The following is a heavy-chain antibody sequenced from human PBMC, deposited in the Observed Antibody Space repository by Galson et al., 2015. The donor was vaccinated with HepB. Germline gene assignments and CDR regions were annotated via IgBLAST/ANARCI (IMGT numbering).Heavy chain of an antibody. CDR3: ARQWGGYCSGGSCYPITD. CDR1: GGSISSSIYY. CDR2: IYYSGST. J-gene: IGHJ4*02. D-gene: IGHD2-15*01. V-gene: IGHV4-39*01. Sequence: SETLSLTCTVSGGSISSSIYYWGWIRQPPGKGLEWIGSIYYSGSTDYNPSLKSRVTISVDTSKNQFSLKMNSVTAADTAVYYCARQWGGYCSGGSCYPITDWGQGTLVTVSS.